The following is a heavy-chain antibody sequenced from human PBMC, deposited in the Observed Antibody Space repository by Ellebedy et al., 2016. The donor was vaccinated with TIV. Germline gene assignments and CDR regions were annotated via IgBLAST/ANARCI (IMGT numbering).Heavy chain of an antibody. J-gene: IGHJ4*02. CDR2: ISGRSSTI. D-gene: IGHD3-22*01. CDR1: GFTFSSYS. V-gene: IGHV3-48*02. Sequence: GGSLRLSCVASGFTFSSYSMNWVRQAPGKGLEWVSYISGRSSTIYYADSVKGRFTISRDNAKNSLYLQVNSLRDEDTAVYYCARAKEYYDSCVGYWGQGTLVTVSS. CDR3: ARAKEYYDSCVGY.